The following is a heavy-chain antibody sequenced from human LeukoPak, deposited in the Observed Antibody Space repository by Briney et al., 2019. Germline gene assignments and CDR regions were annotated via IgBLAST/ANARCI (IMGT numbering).Heavy chain of an antibody. D-gene: IGHD3-22*01. Sequence: GRSLRLSCAASGFTFSSYGMHWVRQAPGKGLEWVAVIWYDGSNKYYADSVKGRFTISRDNSKNTLCLQVNSLRAEDTAVYYCARAYPPYYYDSSLRRVPHAFDIWGQGTMVTVSS. J-gene: IGHJ3*02. CDR3: ARAYPPYYYDSSLRRVPHAFDI. CDR2: IWYDGSNK. V-gene: IGHV3-33*01. CDR1: GFTFSSYG.